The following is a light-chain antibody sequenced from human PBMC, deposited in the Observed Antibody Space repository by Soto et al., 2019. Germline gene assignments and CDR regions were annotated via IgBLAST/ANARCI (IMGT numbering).Light chain of an antibody. CDR2: ANS. CDR1: SSNIGAGND. CDR3: QSYDSSLSSYV. J-gene: IGLJ1*01. Sequence: QTVVTQPPSVSGAPGQRVTISCTGSSSNIGAGNDVHWYLQLPGTAPKLLIYANSYRPSGVPDRFSGSKSGTSASLAITGLQADDEADYYCQSYDSSLSSYVFGTGTKVTVL. V-gene: IGLV1-40*01.